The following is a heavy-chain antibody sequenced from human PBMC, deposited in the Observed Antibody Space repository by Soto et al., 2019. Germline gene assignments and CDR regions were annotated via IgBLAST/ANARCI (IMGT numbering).Heavy chain of an antibody. CDR3: ARGGGNWNYYYYYGMDV. CDR1: GFTFSSYS. CDR2: ISSSSSTI. V-gene: IGHV3-48*02. D-gene: IGHD1-1*01. Sequence: PGGSLRLSCAASGFTFSSYSMNWVRQAPGKGLEWVSYISSSSSTIYYADSVKGRFTISRDNAKNSLYLQMNSLRDEDTAVYYCARGGGNWNYYYYYGMDVWRQGTTVTVSS. J-gene: IGHJ6*02.